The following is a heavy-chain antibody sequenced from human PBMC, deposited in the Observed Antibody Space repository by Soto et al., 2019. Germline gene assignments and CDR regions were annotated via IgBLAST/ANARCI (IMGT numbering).Heavy chain of an antibody. J-gene: IGHJ4*02. Sequence: PGESLKISCKGSGYSFTSYWISWVRQMPGKGLEWMGRIDPSDSYTNYGPSFQGHVTISADKSISTAYLQWSSLKASDTAMYYCASSSDTAMVMFDYWGQGTLVTVSS. D-gene: IGHD5-18*01. V-gene: IGHV5-10-1*01. CDR1: GYSFTSYW. CDR2: IDPSDSYT. CDR3: ASSSDTAMVMFDY.